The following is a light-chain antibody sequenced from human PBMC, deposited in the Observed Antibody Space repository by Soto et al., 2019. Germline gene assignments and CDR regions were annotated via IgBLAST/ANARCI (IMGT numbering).Light chain of an antibody. Sequence: DIVLTQSPATLSLSPGERATLFCRASQRFTTSQLAWYQHRPGQAPSVLIFGASRMATGIPDRFSGRRAGPDFPLAIGRLEPEDSAVYYCQQYASSPRTFGQGTTVEIK. V-gene: IGKV3-20*01. CDR3: QQYASSPRT. CDR1: QRFTTSQ. CDR2: GAS. J-gene: IGKJ1*01.